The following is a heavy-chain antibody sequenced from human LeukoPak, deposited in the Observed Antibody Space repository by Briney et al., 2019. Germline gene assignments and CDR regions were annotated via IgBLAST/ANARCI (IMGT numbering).Heavy chain of an antibody. CDR2: IKSKANGGTI. D-gene: IGHD1-26*01. V-gene: IGHV3-15*01. Sequence: GGSLRLSCAASGFTFSNGWMSWVRQAPGMGLEWVGRIKSKANGGTIDYAAPVKGRFTISRDDSKDTLYLQMDSLKTEDTAVYFCVVGDDFDYWGQGTLVTVSS. CDR3: VVGDDFDY. CDR1: GFTFSNGW. J-gene: IGHJ4*02.